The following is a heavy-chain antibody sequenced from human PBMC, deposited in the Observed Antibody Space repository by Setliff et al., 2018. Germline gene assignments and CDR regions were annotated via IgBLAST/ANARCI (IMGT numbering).Heavy chain of an antibody. CDR1: SGSIRSDNYY. J-gene: IGHJ4*02. CDR2: PSYNGNA. CDR3: ARHTIAMSTIISYFDY. D-gene: IGHD3-10*01. V-gene: IGHV4-39*01. Sequence: LSLTCTVSSGSIRSDNYYWGWIRQPPGKGLEWIGTPSYNGNAYYTPSLKSRVTISIDTSKNQFSLKLSSVTAADTAVYYCARHTIAMSTIISYFDYWGQGTLVTVSS.